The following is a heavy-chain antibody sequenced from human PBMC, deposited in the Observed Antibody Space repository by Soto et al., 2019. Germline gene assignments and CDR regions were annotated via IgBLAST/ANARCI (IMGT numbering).Heavy chain of an antibody. V-gene: IGHV4-4*07. D-gene: IGHD3-10*01. CDR3: ARDFEATMVRGVIIAYYYYGMDV. J-gene: IGHJ6*02. CDR1: GGSISSYY. Sequence: SETLSLTCTVSGGSISSYYWSWIRQPAGKGLEWIGRIYTIGSTNYNPSLKSRVTMSVDTSKNQFSLKLSSVTAADTAVYYCARDFEATMVRGVIIAYYYYGMDVWGQGTTVTVSS. CDR2: IYTIGST.